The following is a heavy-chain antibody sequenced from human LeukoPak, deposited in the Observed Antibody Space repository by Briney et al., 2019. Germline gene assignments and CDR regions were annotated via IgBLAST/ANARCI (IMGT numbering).Heavy chain of an antibody. CDR1: GFTFSSYE. CDR2: ISSSSSYI. D-gene: IGHD4-17*01. J-gene: IGHJ3*02. V-gene: IGHV3-21*01. Sequence: GGSLRLSCAASGFTFSSYEMNWVRQAPGKGLEWVSSISSSSSYISYADSVKGRFTISRDNAKNSLYLQMNSLRAEDTAVYYCATIDYGAFDIWGQGTMVTVSS. CDR3: ATIDYGAFDI.